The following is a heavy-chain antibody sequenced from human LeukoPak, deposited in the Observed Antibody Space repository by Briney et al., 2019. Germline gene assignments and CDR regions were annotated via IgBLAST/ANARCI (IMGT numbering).Heavy chain of an antibody. CDR2: ISGLSSYT. D-gene: IGHD3-16*01. V-gene: IGHV3-21*01. CDR1: GFTFCDYD. CDR3: RRSFPPLRTSSAGDL. Sequence: GGSLRLSCSASGFTFCDYDMKWGRQAPGKGLEWGSSISGLSSYTYYRESVKGRFSSSRDNAKNSLYLQMNSLEAEDTATYYCRRSFPPLRTSSAGDLWGQGILVTVSS. J-gene: IGHJ4*02.